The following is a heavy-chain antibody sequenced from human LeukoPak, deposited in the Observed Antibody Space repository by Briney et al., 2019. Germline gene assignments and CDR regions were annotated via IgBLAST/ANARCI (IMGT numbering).Heavy chain of an antibody. D-gene: IGHD3-10*01. CDR2: IVVGSGNT. CDR1: GFTFTTSD. V-gene: IGHV1-58*02. CDR3: AALWFGELGYYFDY. Sequence: SVKVSCKASGFTFTTSDIQWVRQPSGLRLEWIRGIVVGSGNTNYAQKFQERVTITRDMSTSTAYMELSSLRAEDTAVYYCAALWFGELGYYFDYWGQGTLVTVSS. J-gene: IGHJ4*02.